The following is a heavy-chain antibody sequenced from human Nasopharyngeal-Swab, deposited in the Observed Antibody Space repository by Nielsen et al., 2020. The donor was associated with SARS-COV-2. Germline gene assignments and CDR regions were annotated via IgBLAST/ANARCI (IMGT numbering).Heavy chain of an antibody. CDR3: AKANVLFWFGQFKNDGFDI. Sequence: GESLKISCTASGFSFNNYGMHWVRQAPGKGLEWVAVISYEGSKNYYAESVEGRFTISRDYSKTTLYLQMNSLRPEDTAMYYCAKANVLFWFGQFKNDGFDIWGQGTMVAVSS. CDR1: GFSFNNYG. V-gene: IGHV3-30*18. J-gene: IGHJ3*02. D-gene: IGHD3-10*01. CDR2: ISYEGSKN.